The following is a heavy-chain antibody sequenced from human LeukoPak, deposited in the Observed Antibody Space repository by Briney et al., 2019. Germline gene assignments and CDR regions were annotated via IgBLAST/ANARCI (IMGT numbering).Heavy chain of an antibody. CDR3: ASTEAPGYSSANHY. V-gene: IGHV1-2*02. J-gene: IGHJ4*02. CDR2: INPNSGGT. D-gene: IGHD6-25*01. Sequence: ASVKVSCKASGYTFTGYYMHWVRQAPGQGLEWMGWINPNSGGTNYAQKFQGRVTMTRDTSISTAYVELSRLRSDDTAVYYCASTEAPGYSSANHYWGQGTLVTVSS. CDR1: GYTFTGYY.